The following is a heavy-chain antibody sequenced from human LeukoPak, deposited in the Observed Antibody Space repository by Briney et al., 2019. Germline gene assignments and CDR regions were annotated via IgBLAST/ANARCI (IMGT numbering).Heavy chain of an antibody. V-gene: IGHV1-69*04. Sequence: ASVKVSCKASGGTFSSYAISWVRQAPGQGLEWMGRIIPILGIANYAQKFQGRVTITADKSTSTAYKELSSLRSEDTAVYYCARDGNYDSTPRDYWGQGTLVTVSS. CDR3: ARDGNYDSTPRDY. CDR1: GGTFSSYA. D-gene: IGHD3-22*01. J-gene: IGHJ4*02. CDR2: IIPILGIA.